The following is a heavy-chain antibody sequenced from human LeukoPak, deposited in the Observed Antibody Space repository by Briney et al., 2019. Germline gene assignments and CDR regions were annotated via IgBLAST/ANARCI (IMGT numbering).Heavy chain of an antibody. D-gene: IGHD1-26*01. Sequence: GGSLRLSCAASGFTFSSYGMHWVRQAPGKGLEWVAVISYDGSNKYYADSVKGRFTISRDNSKNTLYLQMDSLRAEDTAVYYWAKDLKGARGYFDYRGQGTLVTVSS. V-gene: IGHV3-30*18. CDR3: AKDLKGARGYFDY. CDR2: ISYDGSNK. CDR1: GFTFSSYG. J-gene: IGHJ4*02.